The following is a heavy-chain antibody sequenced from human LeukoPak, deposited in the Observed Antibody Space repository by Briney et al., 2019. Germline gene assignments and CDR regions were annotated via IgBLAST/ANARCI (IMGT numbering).Heavy chain of an antibody. Sequence: SETLSLTCAVSGASISGTAYYWGWVRQPPGKGLEWIGNIYYSGSTYYNASLQSRVTISIDTSKNQFSLRLNSVTAADTAMYYCAKSGGYGLTDYWGQGTLVTVSS. V-gene: IGHV4-39*01. CDR2: IYYSGST. CDR1: GASISGTAYY. D-gene: IGHD1-26*01. CDR3: AKSGGYGLTDY. J-gene: IGHJ4*02.